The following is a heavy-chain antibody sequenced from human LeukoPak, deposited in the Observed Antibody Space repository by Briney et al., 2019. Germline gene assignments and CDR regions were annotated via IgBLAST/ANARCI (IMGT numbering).Heavy chain of an antibody. D-gene: IGHD3-3*01. CDR2: INPNSGGT. J-gene: IGHJ6*02. V-gene: IGHV1-2*02. CDR1: GGTFSSYA. CDR3: ASPSPDYDFWSGYLNGDYYYYGMDV. Sequence: ASVKVSCKASGGTFSSYAISWVRQAPGQGLEWMGWINPNSGGTNYAQKFQGRVTMTRDTSISTAYMELSRLRSDDTAVYYCASPSPDYDFWSGYLNGDYYYYGMDVWGQGTTVTVSS.